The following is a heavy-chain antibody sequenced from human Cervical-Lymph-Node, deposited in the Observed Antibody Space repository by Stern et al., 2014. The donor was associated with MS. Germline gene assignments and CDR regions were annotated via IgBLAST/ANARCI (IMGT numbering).Heavy chain of an antibody. Sequence: QVQLVQSGADVQNPGASVKISCKATGYISTTYSMHWVRQAPGQGLAWMGVINPGGTTSFAQKLQGRLSMTGDTSTNTVYMELSSLTSEDTAVYYCAGVRRNQNWSDTWGQGTLVAVSS. CDR3: AGVRRNQNWSDT. J-gene: IGHJ5*02. CDR1: GYISTTYS. CDR2: INPGGTT. V-gene: IGHV1-46*01. D-gene: IGHD6-25*01.